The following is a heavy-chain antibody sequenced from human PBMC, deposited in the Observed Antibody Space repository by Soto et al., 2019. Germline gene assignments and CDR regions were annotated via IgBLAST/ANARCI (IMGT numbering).Heavy chain of an antibody. V-gene: IGHV1-18*01. CDR2: ISAYNGNT. D-gene: IGHD2-2*02. Sequence: ASVKVSCKASGYTFTSYGISWVRQAPGQGLDWLGWISAYNGNTNYAQKLQGRVTMTTDTSTSTAYMELRSLRSDDTAVYYCARDYCSSTSCYTSLYWFDPWGQGTLVTVSS. CDR1: GYTFTSYG. J-gene: IGHJ5*02. CDR3: ARDYCSSTSCYTSLYWFDP.